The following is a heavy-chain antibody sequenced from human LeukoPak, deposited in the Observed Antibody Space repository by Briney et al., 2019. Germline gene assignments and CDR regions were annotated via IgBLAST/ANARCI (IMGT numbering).Heavy chain of an antibody. D-gene: IGHD6-19*01. CDR1: GGSISSYY. CDR2: IYYSGST. V-gene: IGHV4-59*01. CDR3: ARGGQWLAPLYLGYHYYYMDV. J-gene: IGHJ6*03. Sequence: SETLSLTCTVSGGSISSYYWSWIRQPPGKGLEWIGYIYYSGSTNYNPSLKSRVTISVDTSKNQFSLKLSSVTAADTAVYYCARGGQWLAPLYLGYHYYYMDVWGKGTTVTVSS.